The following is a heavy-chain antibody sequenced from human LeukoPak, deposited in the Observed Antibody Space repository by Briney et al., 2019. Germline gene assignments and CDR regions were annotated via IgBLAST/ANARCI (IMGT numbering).Heavy chain of an antibody. CDR3: ARDGYSFGHDLDY. CDR2: IKGDGSST. CDR1: GFTFSSYW. D-gene: IGHD5-18*01. V-gene: IGHV3-74*01. J-gene: IGHJ4*02. Sequence: PGGSLRLSCAASGFTFSSYWMHWVRHTPGKGLVWVSRIKGDGSSTSYADSVKGRFTISRDNAKNTLYLQMNSLRAEDTAVYCCARDGYSFGHDLDYWGQGTLVTVSS.